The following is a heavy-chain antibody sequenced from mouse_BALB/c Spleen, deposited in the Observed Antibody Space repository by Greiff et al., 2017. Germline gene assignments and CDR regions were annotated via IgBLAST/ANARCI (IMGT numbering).Heavy chain of an antibody. J-gene: IGHJ4*01. V-gene: IGHV1S132*01. Sequence: QVQLQQSGAELVKPGASVKLSCKTSGYTFTSYLIQWVKQRPGQGLGWIGEIFPGTGTTYYNEKFKGKATLTIDTSSSTAYMQLSSLTSEDSAVYFCARDYYGSSYAMDYWGQGTSVTVSS. CDR3: ARDYYGSSYAMDY. CDR1: GYTFTSYL. D-gene: IGHD1-1*01. CDR2: IFPGTGTT.